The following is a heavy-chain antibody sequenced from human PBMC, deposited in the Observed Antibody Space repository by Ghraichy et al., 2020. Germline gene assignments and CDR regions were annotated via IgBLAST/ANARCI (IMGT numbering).Heavy chain of an antibody. Sequence: SLNISCAASGFTFDDYAMHWVRQAPGKGLEWVSGISWNSGSIGYADSVKGRFTISRDNAKNSLYLQMNSLRAEDTALYYCAKDSYYDSSGYCDYWGQGTLVTVSS. D-gene: IGHD3-22*01. V-gene: IGHV3-9*01. J-gene: IGHJ4*02. CDR2: ISWNSGSI. CDR3: AKDSYYDSSGYCDY. CDR1: GFTFDDYA.